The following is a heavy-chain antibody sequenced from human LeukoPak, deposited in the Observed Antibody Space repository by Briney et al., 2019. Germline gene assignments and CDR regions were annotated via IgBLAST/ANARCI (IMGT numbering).Heavy chain of an antibody. Sequence: PGGSLRLSCSASGFTFSSYAMHWVRQAPGKGLEYVSAISSNGGSTYYADSVKGRFTISRDNSKNTLNLQMNSLRAEDTAVYYCARLISSSARGYFDYWGQGTLVTVSS. D-gene: IGHD6-6*01. V-gene: IGHV3-64*04. CDR3: ARLISSSARGYFDY. J-gene: IGHJ4*02. CDR2: ISSNGGST. CDR1: GFTFSSYA.